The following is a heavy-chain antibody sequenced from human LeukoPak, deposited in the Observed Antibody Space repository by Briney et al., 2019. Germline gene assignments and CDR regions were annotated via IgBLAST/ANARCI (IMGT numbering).Heavy chain of an antibody. CDR3: ASSSGGPMVRGVMDV. CDR1: GGTFSSYA. Sequence: SVKVSCKASGGTFSSYAISWVRQAPGQGREWMGRIIPIFGIANYAQKFQGRVTITADKSTSTAYMELSSLRSEDTAVYYCASSSGGPMVRGVMDVWGQGTTVTVSS. J-gene: IGHJ6*02. CDR2: IIPIFGIA. V-gene: IGHV1-69*04. D-gene: IGHD3-10*01.